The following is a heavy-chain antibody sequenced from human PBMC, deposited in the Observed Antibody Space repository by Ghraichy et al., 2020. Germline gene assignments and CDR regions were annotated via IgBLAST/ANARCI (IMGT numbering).Heavy chain of an antibody. CDR3: ARVDYDSSGYYFDY. CDR2: IYYSGST. V-gene: IGHV4-59*01. D-gene: IGHD3-22*01. J-gene: IGHJ4*02. Sequence: SETLSLTCTVSGGSISSYYWSWIRQPPGKGLEWIGYIYYSGSTNYNPSLKSRVTISVDTSKNQFSLKLSSVTAADTAVYYCARVDYDSSGYYFDYWGQGTLVTVSS. CDR1: GGSISSYY.